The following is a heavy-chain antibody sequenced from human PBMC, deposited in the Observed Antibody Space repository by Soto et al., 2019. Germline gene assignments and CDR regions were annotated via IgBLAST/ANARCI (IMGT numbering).Heavy chain of an antibody. J-gene: IGHJ4*02. CDR1: GFTFSAVY. V-gene: IGHV3-11*05. Sequence: QVQLEESGGGLVKPGGSLRLSCAASGFTFSAVYMSWIRQAPNKGLEYISYISSSGTSANYADSVKGRFTISRDNAKNSLYPQMNSLRAEDTAVYYCARDRGAVTGQDFDYWGQGALVTVSS. CDR2: ISSSGTSA. D-gene: IGHD6-19*01. CDR3: ARDRGAVTGQDFDY.